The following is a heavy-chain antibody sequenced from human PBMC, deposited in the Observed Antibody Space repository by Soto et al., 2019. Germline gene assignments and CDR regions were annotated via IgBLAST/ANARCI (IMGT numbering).Heavy chain of an antibody. D-gene: IGHD3-16*02. CDR3: AKIPLNDYVWGTYRPSS. Sequence: EVQLLESGGGLVQPGGSLRLSCVASRFTFSSYAMSWVRQAPGKGLKWVSAISGSGGTTYYADSVKGRFTISRDNSKNTLCLQMNSLRAEDTAVYYCAKIPLNDYVWGTYRPSSWGQGTLVTVSS. J-gene: IGHJ5*02. CDR1: RFTFSSYA. V-gene: IGHV3-23*01. CDR2: ISGSGGTT.